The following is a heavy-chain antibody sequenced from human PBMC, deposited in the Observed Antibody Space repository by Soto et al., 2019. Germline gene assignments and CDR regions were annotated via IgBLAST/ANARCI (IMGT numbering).Heavy chain of an antibody. CDR3: TFSYSYEVDH. D-gene: IGHD1-26*01. V-gene: IGHV3-30*03. Sequence: GGSLRLSCGASGLTFSGYGMHWVRQAPGNGLEWVSFVSYDGHNKYYGDSVRGRFTIARDNSKRTLFLHMNSLGKEDTAVYYCTFSYSYEVDHWGQGALVTVSS. J-gene: IGHJ4*02. CDR2: VSYDGHNK. CDR1: GLTFSGYG.